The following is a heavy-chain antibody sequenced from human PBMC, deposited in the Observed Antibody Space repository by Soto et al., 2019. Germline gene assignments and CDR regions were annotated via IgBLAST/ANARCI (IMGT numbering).Heavy chain of an antibody. CDR1: GFSLSTSGMC. J-gene: IGHJ4*02. Sequence: SGPTLVNPTQTLTLTCTFSGFSLSTSGMCVSWIRQPPGKALEWLARIDWDDDKYYSTSLKTRLTISKDTSKNQVVLTMTNMDPVDTATYYCARILVFESGVWGYDYPYYFDYWGQGTLVTVSS. CDR2: IDWDDDK. V-gene: IGHV2-70*11. D-gene: IGHD5-12*01. CDR3: ARILVFESGVWGYDYPYYFDY.